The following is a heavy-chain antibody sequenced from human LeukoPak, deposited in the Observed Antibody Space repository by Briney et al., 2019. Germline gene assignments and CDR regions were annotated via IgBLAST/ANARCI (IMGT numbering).Heavy chain of an antibody. Sequence: SVKVSCKASGGTFSSYAISWVRQAPGQGLEWMGRIIPTFGIANYAQKFQGRVTITADKSTSTAYMELSSLRSEDTAVYYCARSVVIAAAGTGGHFDYWGQGTLVTVSS. CDR2: IIPTFGIA. D-gene: IGHD6-13*01. J-gene: IGHJ4*02. V-gene: IGHV1-69*04. CDR3: ARSVVIAAAGTGGHFDY. CDR1: GGTFSSYA.